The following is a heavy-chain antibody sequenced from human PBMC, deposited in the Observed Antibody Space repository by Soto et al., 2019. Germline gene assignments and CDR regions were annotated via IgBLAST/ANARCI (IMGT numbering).Heavy chain of an antibody. V-gene: IGHV1-69*01. Sequence: QVQLVQSGAEVKKPGSSVKVSCKASGGTFSSYAISWVRQAPGQRLEWMGGIIPIFGTANYAQKFQGRVTITADDSTSTGYMERSSLRSEDTAVSYCAGEWYGGNRWSWFDPCGKGTLVTVSS. CDR2: IIPIFGTA. CDR1: GGTFSSYA. CDR3: AGEWYGGNRWSWFDP. D-gene: IGHD2-15*01. J-gene: IGHJ5*02.